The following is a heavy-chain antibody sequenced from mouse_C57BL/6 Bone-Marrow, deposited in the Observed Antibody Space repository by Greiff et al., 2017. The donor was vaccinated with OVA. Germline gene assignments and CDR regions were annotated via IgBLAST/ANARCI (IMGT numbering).Heavy chain of an antibody. D-gene: IGHD2-3*01. V-gene: IGHV1-81*01. CDR3: ARHGGLLRYFDD. J-gene: IGHJ2*01. CDR2: IYPRSGNT. Sequence: VQLQQSGAELARPGASVKLSCKASGYTFTSYGISWVKQRTGQGLEWIGEIYPRSGNTYYNEKFKGKATLTADKSSSTAYMELRSLTSEDSAVYFCARHGGLLRYFDDWGQGTTLTVSS. CDR1: GYTFTSYG.